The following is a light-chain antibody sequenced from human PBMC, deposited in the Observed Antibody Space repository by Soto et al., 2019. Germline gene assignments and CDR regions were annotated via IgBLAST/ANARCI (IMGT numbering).Light chain of an antibody. Sequence: QSALTQPPSASGSPGQSVTISCTGTSSDVGSYNYVSWYQQHPDKAPKLIIYGVNELPSGVPDRFSGYKSGNTASLTVSGLQAEDEADYYCTSYAGSNNPVVFGGGTKLTVL. CDR1: SSDVGSYNY. J-gene: IGLJ3*02. CDR3: TSYAGSNNPVV. CDR2: GVN. V-gene: IGLV2-8*01.